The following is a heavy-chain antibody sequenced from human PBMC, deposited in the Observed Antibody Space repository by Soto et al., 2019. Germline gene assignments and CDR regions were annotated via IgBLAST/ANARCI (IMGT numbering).Heavy chain of an antibody. Sequence: PGGSLKLFFAASGFNFSSFALSWGRQAPGKGLEWGSGISGSGASTYHADSVQGRFTISRDNSKNTLYLQMNSLRAEDTAVYYCAKVSVLEWPPYGGSGFNWFDPWGQGTLVTVSS. CDR2: ISGSGAST. CDR1: GFNFSSFA. V-gene: IGHV3-23*01. CDR3: AKVSVLEWPPYGGSGFNWFDP. D-gene: IGHD3-3*01. J-gene: IGHJ5*02.